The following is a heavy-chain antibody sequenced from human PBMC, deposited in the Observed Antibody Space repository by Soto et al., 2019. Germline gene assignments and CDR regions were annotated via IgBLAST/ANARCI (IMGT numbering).Heavy chain of an antibody. Sequence: GGSLRLSCAASGFTFSDYNMNWVRQAPGKGLEWVSFITGGSRTIYYADSVKGRFTISRDDAKNSLYLQMNSLRDEDTAVYYCARDNCVGDPCWGQGTLVTVSS. V-gene: IGHV3-48*02. CDR3: ARDNCVGDPC. CDR2: ITGGSRTI. J-gene: IGHJ4*02. D-gene: IGHD2-21*02. CDR1: GFTFSDYN.